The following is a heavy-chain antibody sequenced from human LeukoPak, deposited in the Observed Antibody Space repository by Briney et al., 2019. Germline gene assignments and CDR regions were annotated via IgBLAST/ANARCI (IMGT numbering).Heavy chain of an antibody. CDR1: GGTFSSYA. CDR3: ARDRYYYDSSGYCYYDY. D-gene: IGHD3-22*01. CDR2: IIPIFGTA. J-gene: IGHJ4*02. Sequence: SVKVSCKASGGTFSSYAISWVRQAPGQGLEWMGGIIPIFGTANYAQKFQGRVTITADKSTSTAYMELSSLRSEDTAVYYCARDRYYYDSSGYCYYDYWGQGTLVTVSS. V-gene: IGHV1-69*06.